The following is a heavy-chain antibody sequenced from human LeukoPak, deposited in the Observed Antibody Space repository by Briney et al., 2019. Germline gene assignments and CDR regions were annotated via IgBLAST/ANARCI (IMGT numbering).Heavy chain of an antibody. J-gene: IGHJ3*02. Sequence: ASVKVSCKASGYTFTAYYMHWVRQAPGQGLEWMGCINPNSGGTNYGQKFQGRVTMTRDTSISTAYMELSRLRSDDTAVHYCARGQQWLVVDAFDIWGQGTMVTVSS. CDR3: ARGQQWLVVDAFDI. CDR2: INPNSGGT. V-gene: IGHV1-2*02. CDR1: GYTFTAYY. D-gene: IGHD6-19*01.